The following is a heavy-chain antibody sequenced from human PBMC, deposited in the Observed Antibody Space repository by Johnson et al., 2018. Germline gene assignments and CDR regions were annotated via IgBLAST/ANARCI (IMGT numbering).Heavy chain of an antibody. V-gene: IGHV4-34*01. CDR1: GGSFSGYY. Sequence: QVQLQQWGAGLLKPSETLSLTCAVYGGSFSGYYWSWIRQPPGKGLEWIGEINHSGSTNSNPSLKSRVTISVDTSKNQFSLKLGSVTAADTAVYYCARETETGDAFDIWGQGTMVTVSS. J-gene: IGHJ3*02. CDR3: ARETETGDAFDI. CDR2: INHSGST. D-gene: IGHD1/OR15-1a*01.